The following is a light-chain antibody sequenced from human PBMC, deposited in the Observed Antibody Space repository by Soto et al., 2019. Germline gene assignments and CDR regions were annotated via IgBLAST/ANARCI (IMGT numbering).Light chain of an antibody. CDR2: GAS. CDR1: QSVSSNN. J-gene: IGKJ4*01. Sequence: EIVLTQSPGTLSLSPGERATLSCRASQSVSSNNLAWYQQRPGQAPRVVIYGASTRATGIPERFSGSGSGTDFTLTISRLEPEDFALYYCHQYGNSPLTFGGGTTVEIK. CDR3: HQYGNSPLT. V-gene: IGKV3-20*01.